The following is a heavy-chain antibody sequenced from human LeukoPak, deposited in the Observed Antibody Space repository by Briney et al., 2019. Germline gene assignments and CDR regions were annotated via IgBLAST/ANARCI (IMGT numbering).Heavy chain of an antibody. D-gene: IGHD3-16*02. Sequence: SQTRSLTCTVSGGSISSGGYYGSWIRQHPGKGLEWIGYIYYSGSTYYNPSLKSRVTISVDTSKNQFSLKLSSVTAADTAVYYCASRNYDYVWGSYRYEAYFDYWGQGTLVTVSS. CDR1: GGSISSGGYY. V-gene: IGHV4-31*03. CDR3: ASRNYDYVWGSYRYEAYFDY. J-gene: IGHJ4*02. CDR2: IYYSGST.